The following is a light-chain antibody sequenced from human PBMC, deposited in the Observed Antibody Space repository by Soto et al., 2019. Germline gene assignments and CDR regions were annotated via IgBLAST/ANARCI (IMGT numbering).Light chain of an antibody. CDR3: QQYDSSPLT. V-gene: IGKV3-20*01. Sequence: EIVLTQSPGTLSLSPGEGATLSCSASQSVSSSYLAWYQQKPGQAPRLLIYGASSRATGIPDRFSGSGSGTDFTLTISRLEPEDFAVYYCQQYDSSPLTFGGGTKVEIK. J-gene: IGKJ4*01. CDR1: QSVSSSY. CDR2: GAS.